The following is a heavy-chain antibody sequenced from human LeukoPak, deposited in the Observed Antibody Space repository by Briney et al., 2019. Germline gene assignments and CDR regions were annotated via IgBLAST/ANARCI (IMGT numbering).Heavy chain of an antibody. V-gene: IGHV3-74*01. Sequence: GGSLRLSCAASGFTFSSYWMFWVRQAPGKGLEWVSSVSWNRDIINYADSVRGRFTVSRDNDQNSLYLEMNNLRPDDTALYYCVKSGGYFYMDAWGKGTTVIVSS. CDR1: GFTFSSYW. CDR3: VKSGGYFYMDA. CDR2: VSWNRDII. D-gene: IGHD2-15*01. J-gene: IGHJ6*03.